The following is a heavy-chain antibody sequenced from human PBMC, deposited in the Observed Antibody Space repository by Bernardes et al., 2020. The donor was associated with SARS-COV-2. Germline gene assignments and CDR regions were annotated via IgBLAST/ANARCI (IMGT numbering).Heavy chain of an antibody. CDR2: IYYSGTT. CDR1: GGSISSSSYY. J-gene: IGHJ4*02. D-gene: IGHD6-13*01. V-gene: IGHV4-39*01. CDR3: ARTYSSSSPLKD. Sequence: SETLSLTCTVSGGSISSSSYYWGWIRQPPGKGLEWIGSIYYSGTTYYNPSLKSRVTISVDTSKNQFSLRLSSVTAADTAVYYCARTYSSSSPLKDWGQGTLVTVSS.